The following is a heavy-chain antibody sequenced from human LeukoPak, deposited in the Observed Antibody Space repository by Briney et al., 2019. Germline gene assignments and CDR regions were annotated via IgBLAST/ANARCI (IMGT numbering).Heavy chain of an antibody. CDR2: ISTNGVST. CDR1: GFSFSTYA. Sequence: GGSLRLSCSASGFSFSTYAIHWVRQAPGKGLEHVSGISTNGVSTYYADSVKGRFTISRDNAQNSLFLELNSLRGEDTAVYYCARERNFYYFDYWGQGALVTVSS. CDR3: ARERNFYYFDY. D-gene: IGHD3-3*01. J-gene: IGHJ4*02. V-gene: IGHV3-64*04.